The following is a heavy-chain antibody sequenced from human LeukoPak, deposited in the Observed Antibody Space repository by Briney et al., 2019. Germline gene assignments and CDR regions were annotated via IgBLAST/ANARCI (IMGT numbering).Heavy chain of an antibody. Sequence: PGGSLRLSCAASGFTFSSYAMTWVRQARGKGLEWGSGISGSGGNSYYADSVKGRFAISRDNSKNTLYLQLSDLRDEDTAVYYCAKDADGCGSTSCYARWFDRWGQGTLVIVSS. D-gene: IGHD2-2*01. J-gene: IGHJ5*02. CDR1: GFTFSSYA. CDR2: ISGSGGNS. CDR3: AKDADGCGSTSCYARWFDR. V-gene: IGHV3-23*01.